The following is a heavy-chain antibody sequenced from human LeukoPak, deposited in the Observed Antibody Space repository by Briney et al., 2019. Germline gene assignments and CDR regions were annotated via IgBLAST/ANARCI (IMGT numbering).Heavy chain of an antibody. CDR3: ARSNYGQSRSNWFDP. J-gene: IGHJ5*02. D-gene: IGHD3-10*01. CDR2: INHSGST. CDR1: GGSFSGYY. V-gene: IGHV4-34*01. Sequence: PSETLSLTCAVYGGSFSGYYWSWIRQPPGKGLEWIGEINHSGSTNYNPSLKSRVTISVDTSKNQFPLKLSSVTAADTAVYYCARSNYGQSRSNWFDPWGQGTLVTVSS.